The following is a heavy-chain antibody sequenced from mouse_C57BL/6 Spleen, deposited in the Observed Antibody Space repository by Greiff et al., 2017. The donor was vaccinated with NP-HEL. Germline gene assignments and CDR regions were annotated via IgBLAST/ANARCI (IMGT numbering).Heavy chain of an antibody. D-gene: IGHD1-1*01. CDR1: GYTFTEYT. J-gene: IGHJ3*01. CDR3: ARHETPYYYGSSYAWFAY. Sequence: LVKPGASVKLSCKASGYTFTEYTIHWVKQRSGQGLEWIGWFYPGSGSIKYNEKFKDKATLTEDKSSSAVYLELSRWTSDNSAVYFCARHETPYYYGSSYAWFAYWGQGTLVTVSA. CDR2: FYPGSGSI. V-gene: IGHV1-62-2*01.